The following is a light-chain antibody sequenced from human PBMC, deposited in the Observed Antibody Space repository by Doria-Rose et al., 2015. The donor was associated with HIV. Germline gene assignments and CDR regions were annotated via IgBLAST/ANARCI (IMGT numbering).Light chain of an antibody. CDR3: QQTYTTRWT. Sequence: IQPPSSLSASVGDRVTITCRASQSISNYLNWYQQKPGKAPDLLIYTTSSLQSGVPLRFSGSGSGTDFTLTINSLQPEDFATYYCQQTYTTRWTFGLGTKVEVK. J-gene: IGKJ1*01. CDR1: QSISNY. V-gene: IGKV1-39*01. CDR2: TTS.